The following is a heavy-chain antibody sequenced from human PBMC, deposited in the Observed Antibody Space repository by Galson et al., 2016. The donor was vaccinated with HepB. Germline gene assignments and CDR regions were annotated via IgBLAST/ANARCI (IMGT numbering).Heavy chain of an antibody. V-gene: IGHV3-30*18. CDR2: VSYDGSNK. CDR3: AKSPYYYGSGTYYNSPVFDY. Sequence: SLRLSCAASGFNFSSYGMHWVRQAPGKGLEWVAIVSYDGSNKYYADSVKGRFTISRDNSKNTLYLQMNRLRAEDTAVYYCAKSPYYYGSGTYYNSPVFDYWGQGTLVTVSS. J-gene: IGHJ4*02. D-gene: IGHD3-10*01. CDR1: GFNFSSYG.